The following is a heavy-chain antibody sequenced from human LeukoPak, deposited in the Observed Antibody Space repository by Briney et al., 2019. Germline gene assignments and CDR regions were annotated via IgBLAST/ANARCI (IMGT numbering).Heavy chain of an antibody. Sequence: GASVKVSCKASGYTFTSYDINWVRQATGQGLEWMGWMNANSGNTGYAQKFQGRVTMTRNTSISTAYMELSSLRSEDTAVYYCARVSSPPLGSGSYYDFDYWGQGTLVTVSS. D-gene: IGHD3-10*01. J-gene: IGHJ4*02. CDR1: GYTFTSYD. CDR2: MNANSGNT. CDR3: ARVSSPPLGSGSYYDFDY. V-gene: IGHV1-8*01.